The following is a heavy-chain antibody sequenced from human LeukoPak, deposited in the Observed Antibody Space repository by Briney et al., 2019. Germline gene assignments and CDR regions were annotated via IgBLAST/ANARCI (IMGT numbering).Heavy chain of an antibody. V-gene: IGHV3-48*01. CDR1: GFTFSSYS. D-gene: IGHD6-19*01. CDR2: ISSVGGTT. CDR3: TKDGPWLEACN. J-gene: IGHJ4*02. Sequence: GGSLRLSCAASGFTFSSYSMNWVRQAPGKGLEWVLYISSVGGTTYYADSVKGRFTVSRDNAKNSLFLQMNSLRAEDTAVYYCTKDGPWLEACNWGQGTLVTVSS.